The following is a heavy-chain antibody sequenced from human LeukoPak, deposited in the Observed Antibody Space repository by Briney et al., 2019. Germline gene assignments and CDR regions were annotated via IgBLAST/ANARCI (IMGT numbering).Heavy chain of an antibody. CDR3: ARYRNIVGATFRFFDL. D-gene: IGHD1-26*01. V-gene: IGHV4-59*01. J-gene: IGHJ2*01. CDR1: GGSISSYY. CDR2: IYYSGST. Sequence: LETLSLTCTVSGGSISSYYWSWIRQPPGKGLEWIGYIYYSGSTNYNPSLKSRVTISVDTSKNQFSLKLSSVTAADTAVYYCARYRNIVGATFRFFDLWGRGTLVTVSS.